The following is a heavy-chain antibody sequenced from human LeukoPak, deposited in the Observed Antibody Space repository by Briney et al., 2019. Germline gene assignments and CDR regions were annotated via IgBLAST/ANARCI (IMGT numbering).Heavy chain of an antibody. CDR2: IYHSGST. V-gene: IGHV4-4*02. Sequence: GSLRLSCAASGFTFSRYAMNWVRQAPGKGLEWIGEIYHSGSTNYNPSLKSRVTISVDKSKEQFSLKLSSVTAADTAVYYCARKIVTSGAFDIWGQGTMVTVSS. J-gene: IGHJ3*02. CDR3: ARKIVTSGAFDI. CDR1: GFTFSRYA. D-gene: IGHD1-26*01.